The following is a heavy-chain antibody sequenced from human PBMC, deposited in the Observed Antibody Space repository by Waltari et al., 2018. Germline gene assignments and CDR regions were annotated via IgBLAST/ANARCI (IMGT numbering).Heavy chain of an antibody. CDR3: VREPGIALAGPTYYFDY. D-gene: IGHD6-19*01. Sequence: QVQLQESGPGLVKPSETLTVTCSVSYFSINHGYFWGWIRQPPHKRLEWVGSVFRDGKRYYNRSLERRAAISVDTSRDQFTLRLKSATAADTAIYYCVREPGIALAGPTYYFDYWGQGILVTVSS. CDR2: VFRDGKR. J-gene: IGHJ4*02. V-gene: IGHV4-38-2*02. CDR1: YFSINHGYF.